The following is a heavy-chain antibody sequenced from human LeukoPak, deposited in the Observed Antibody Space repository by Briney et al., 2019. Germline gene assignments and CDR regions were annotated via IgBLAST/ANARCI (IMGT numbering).Heavy chain of an antibody. J-gene: IGHJ4*02. CDR2: ISGSGGST. Sequence: VGSLRLSCAASGVTFSSYAMSCVRQAPGKGLEWVSAISGSGGSTYYADSVKGRFTISRDNSKKTLYIQMNSLRDDHTAVYYCAKGLRGSIAVAGLFDYWGQGTLVTVSS. D-gene: IGHD6-19*01. V-gene: IGHV3-23*01. CDR1: GVTFSSYA. CDR3: AKGLRGSIAVAGLFDY.